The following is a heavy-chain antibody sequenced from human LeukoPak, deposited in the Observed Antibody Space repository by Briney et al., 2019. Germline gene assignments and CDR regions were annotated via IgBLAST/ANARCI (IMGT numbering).Heavy chain of an antibody. D-gene: IGHD6-19*01. CDR2: INHSGST. V-gene: IGHV4-34*01. CDR1: GGSFSGYY. J-gene: IGHJ4*02. Sequence: SETLSLTCAVYGGSFSGYYSSWIRQPPGKGLEWIGEINHSGSTNYNPSLKSRVTISVDTSKNQFSLKLSSVTAADTAVYYCARIPCDSSGWCYYFDYWGQGTLVTVSS. CDR3: ARIPCDSSGWCYYFDY.